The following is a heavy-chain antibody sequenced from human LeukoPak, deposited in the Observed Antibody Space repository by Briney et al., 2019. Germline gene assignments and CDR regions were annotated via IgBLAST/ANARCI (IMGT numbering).Heavy chain of an antibody. D-gene: IGHD6-19*01. Sequence: PSETLSLTCTVSGGSISSSSYYWSWIRQPTGKGLEWIGEINNSGSTNYNPSLKSRVTISVDTSKNQFSLMLSSVTAADTAVYYCARGRTYSSGWYYWGQGTLVTVSS. V-gene: IGHV4-39*07. CDR3: ARGRTYSSGWYY. CDR1: GGSISSSSYY. J-gene: IGHJ4*02. CDR2: INNSGST.